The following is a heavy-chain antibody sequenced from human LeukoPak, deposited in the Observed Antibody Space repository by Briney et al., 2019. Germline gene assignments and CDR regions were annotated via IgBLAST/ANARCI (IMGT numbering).Heavy chain of an antibody. CDR1: GGSISTFY. D-gene: IGHD3-9*01. CDR2: IYYSGNT. V-gene: IGHV4-59*01. J-gene: IGHJ6*02. Sequence: PSETLSLTCTVSGGSISTFYWSWIRQPPGKGLEWIGYIYYSGNTNYNPSLKSRVTISVDTSNNQFSLRLTSVTAADTAVYYCARGKLLRYFDWLYHPYYYYYGMDVWGQGTTVTVSS. CDR3: ARGKLLRYFDWLYHPYYYYYGMDV.